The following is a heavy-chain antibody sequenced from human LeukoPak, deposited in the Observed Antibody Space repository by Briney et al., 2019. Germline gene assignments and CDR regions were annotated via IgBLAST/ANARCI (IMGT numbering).Heavy chain of an antibody. CDR1: GGSISSSSYY. D-gene: IGHD6-6*01. CDR2: IYYSGST. Sequence: SETLSLTCTVSGGSISSSSYYWGWIRQPSGKGLEWIGSIYYSGSTYYNPSLKSRVTISVDTSKNQFSLKLSSVTAADTAVYYCARPRGSSNAEYLQHWGQGTLVTVSS. CDR3: ARPRGSSNAEYLQH. V-gene: IGHV4-39*01. J-gene: IGHJ1*01.